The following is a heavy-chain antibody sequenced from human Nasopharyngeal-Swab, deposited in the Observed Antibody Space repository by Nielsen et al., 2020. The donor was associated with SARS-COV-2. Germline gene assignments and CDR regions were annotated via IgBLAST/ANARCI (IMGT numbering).Heavy chain of an antibody. CDR3: ARGQGSWTRNAFDI. D-gene: IGHD3/OR15-3a*01. CDR1: GYTSISFG. V-gene: IGHV1-18*01. Sequence: ASVKVSCKASGYTSISFGINWVRQAPGQGLEWMGWISPYNSNTNYAQKLQGRVLMTTDSSTYTSYMELRSLRSDDTAVYYCARGQGSWTRNAFDIWGQGTMVTVSS. J-gene: IGHJ3*02. CDR2: ISPYNSNT.